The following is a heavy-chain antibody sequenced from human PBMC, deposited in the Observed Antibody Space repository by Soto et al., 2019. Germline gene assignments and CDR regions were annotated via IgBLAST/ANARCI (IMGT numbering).Heavy chain of an antibody. D-gene: IGHD6-6*01. V-gene: IGHV3-23*01. CDR3: AKSELGPLYYYYMDV. J-gene: IGHJ6*03. CDR1: GFTFSSYA. Sequence: GGSLRLSCAASGFTFSSYAMSWVRQAPGKGLEWVSAISGSGGSTYYADSVKGRFTISRDNSKNTLYLQMNSLRAEDTAVYYCAKSELGPLYYYYMDVWGKGTTVTVSS. CDR2: ISGSGGST.